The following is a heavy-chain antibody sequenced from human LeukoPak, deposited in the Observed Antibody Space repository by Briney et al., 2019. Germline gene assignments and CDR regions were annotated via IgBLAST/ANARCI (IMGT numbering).Heavy chain of an antibody. CDR2: INAYNGNT. CDR1: GFTFIGYG. D-gene: IGHD2-8*01. CDR3: GRKPTNTRGRYGYLDY. J-gene: IGHJ4*02. Sequence: ASVKVSCKASGFTFIGYGINWVRQAPGQGLEWMGWINAYNGNTNYAQKFQGRVTMTTDSSTTTAYMELSSLRSDDTAVYYCGRKPTNTRGRYGYLDYGGQGTLVTV. V-gene: IGHV1-18*04.